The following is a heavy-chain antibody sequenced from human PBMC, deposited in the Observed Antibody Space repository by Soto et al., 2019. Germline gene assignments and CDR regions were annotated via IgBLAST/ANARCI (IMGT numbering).Heavy chain of an antibody. D-gene: IGHD3-22*01. CDR2: IVVGSGNT. Sequence: SLKVSCKASGFTFTSSAVQWVRQARGQRLEWIGWIVVGSGNTNYAQKFQERVTITRDMSTSTAYMELSSLRSEDTAVYYCAADRVTMTYAFDIWGQGTMVTVSS. V-gene: IGHV1-58*01. J-gene: IGHJ3*02. CDR1: GFTFTSSA. CDR3: AADRVTMTYAFDI.